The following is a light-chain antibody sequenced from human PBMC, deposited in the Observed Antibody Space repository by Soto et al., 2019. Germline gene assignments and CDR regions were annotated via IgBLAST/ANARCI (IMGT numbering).Light chain of an antibody. CDR3: SSYSTTSSPHVL. Sequence: QSVLTQPASVSGSPGQSITISCTGTRIDVGRYNYVSWYQQHPGKAPKLLIYEVTYRPSGVSTRFSASKSGSTASLTISGIQAEDEADYYCSSYSTTSSPHVLFGGGTKLTVL. CDR1: RIDVGRYNY. V-gene: IGLV2-14*01. CDR2: EVT. J-gene: IGLJ2*01.